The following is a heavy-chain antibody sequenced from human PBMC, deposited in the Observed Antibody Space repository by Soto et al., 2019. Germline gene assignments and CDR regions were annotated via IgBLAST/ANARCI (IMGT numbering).Heavy chain of an antibody. D-gene: IGHD2-8*01. CDR2: ISGYNGDI. Sequence: QGQLVQSGGEVKKPGASVKVSCKASGYTFSRYGISWVRQAPGQGLEWMGWISGYNGDINYAQKFQGRVTMTIDTSTTTAYMELRGLTSDDTAIYYCAKNGQPPYYYYGLDVWGQGTTVTVSS. CDR3: AKNGQPPYYYYGLDV. CDR1: GYTFSRYG. J-gene: IGHJ6*02. V-gene: IGHV1-18*01.